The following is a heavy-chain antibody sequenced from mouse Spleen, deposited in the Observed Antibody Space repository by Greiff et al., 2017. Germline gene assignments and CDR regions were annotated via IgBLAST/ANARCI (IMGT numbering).Heavy chain of an antibody. CDR3: TSGNYVVDAMDY. V-gene: IGHV14-4*01. CDR1: GFNIKDDY. D-gene: IGHD2-1*01. Sequence: EVQLQQSGAELVRPGASVKLSCTASGFNIKDDYMHWVKQRPEQGLEWIGWIDPENGDTEYASKFQGKATITADTSSNTAYLQLSSLTSEDTAVYYCTSGNYVVDAMDYWGQGTSVTVSS. CDR2: IDPENGDT. J-gene: IGHJ4*01.